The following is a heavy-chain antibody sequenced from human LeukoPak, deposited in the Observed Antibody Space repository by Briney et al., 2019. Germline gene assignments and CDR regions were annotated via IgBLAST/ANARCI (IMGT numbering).Heavy chain of an antibody. CDR3: ARNYYYDSTRLYYFDY. D-gene: IGHD3-22*01. J-gene: IGHJ4*02. V-gene: IGHV3-33*01. CDR2: IWYDGSNK. CDR1: GFTFSSYG. Sequence: PSGGSLRLSCAASGFTFSSYGMHWVRQAPGKGLEWVALIWYDGSNKYYAESVKGRFTISRDNSKNTLFLQMNSLRAEDTAVYYCARNYYYDSTRLYYFDYWGQGTLVTVSS.